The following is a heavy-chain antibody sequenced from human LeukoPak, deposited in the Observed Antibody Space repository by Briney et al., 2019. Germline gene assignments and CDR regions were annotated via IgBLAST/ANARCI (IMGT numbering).Heavy chain of an antibody. CDR2: TYYRSKWNT. CDR3: ARDPDSSYEWGPFDP. V-gene: IGHV6-1*01. Sequence: SQTLSLTCAISGDSVSSNLVTWNWIRQSPSRGLEWLGRTYYRSKWNTDYAVSVKCRITINPDTYKNQFSLYLNSVTPEDTAVYYCARDPDSSYEWGPFDPWGQGTLVTASS. CDR1: GDSVSSNLVT. D-gene: IGHD1-26*01. J-gene: IGHJ5*02.